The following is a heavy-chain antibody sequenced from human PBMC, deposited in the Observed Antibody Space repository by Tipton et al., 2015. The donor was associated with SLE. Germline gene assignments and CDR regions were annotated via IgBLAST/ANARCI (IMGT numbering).Heavy chain of an antibody. CDR1: GGSISSYY. D-gene: IGHD3-22*01. CDR3: ARDPDYDSSGYYSHFQH. CDR2: IYYSGST. Sequence: TLSLTCTVSGGSISSYYWSWIRQPPGKGLEWIGYIYYSGSTNYNPSLKSRVTISVDTSKNQFSLKLSSVTAADTAVYYCARDPDYDSSGYYSHFQHWGQGTLVTVSS. V-gene: IGHV4-59*12. J-gene: IGHJ1*01.